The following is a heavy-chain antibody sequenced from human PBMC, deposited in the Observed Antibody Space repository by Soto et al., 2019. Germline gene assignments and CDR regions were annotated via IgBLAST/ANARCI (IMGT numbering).Heavy chain of an antibody. J-gene: IGHJ6*03. CDR2: ISAYNGNT. D-gene: IGHD6-19*01. CDR1: RYSFTNYG. Sequence: QDQLVQSGVEVKKPGASVKVSCKASRYSFTNYGITWVRQAPGQGFEWMGWISAYNGNTNYAQKFQGRVTLTTDASTSTAYLELRSLRSDDTAVYYCARDRGVAPPVAGNTHYYYYMDVWGKGTTVTVSS. V-gene: IGHV1-18*01. CDR3: ARDRGVAPPVAGNTHYYYYMDV.